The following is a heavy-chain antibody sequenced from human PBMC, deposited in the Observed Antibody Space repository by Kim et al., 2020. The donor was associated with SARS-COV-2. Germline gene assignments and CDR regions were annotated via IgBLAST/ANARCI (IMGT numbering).Heavy chain of an antibody. J-gene: IGHJ6*02. Sequence: GGSLRLSCVASGFTFSRYAMSWVCQTPGKGLEWVATISGSGGDTFYADSVKGRFTISRDNAENTLYLQMTSLGVEDTAIYYCTRGYFYGSGSYWGTSSAYHGVDVWGQGTTVTVSS. CDR2: ISGSGGDT. D-gene: IGHD3-10*01. CDR3: TRGYFYGSGSYWGTSSAYHGVDV. V-gene: IGHV3-23*01. CDR1: GFTFSRYA.